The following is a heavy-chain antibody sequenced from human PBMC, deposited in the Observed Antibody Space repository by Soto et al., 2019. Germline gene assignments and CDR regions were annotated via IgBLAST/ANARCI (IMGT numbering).Heavy chain of an antibody. CDR3: ARSRIQLWLSYGRDV. D-gene: IGHD5-18*01. J-gene: IGHJ6*02. V-gene: IGHV1-46*01. CDR1: GYTFTTCY. Sequence: ASVKVSCKASGYTFTTCYIHWVRQAPGQGLEWMGMINPSGGSTSYTQKFQGRVTMTRDTSTSTVYMELSSLRSEDTAVYYCARSRIQLWLSYGRDVWGQGTTVTVSS. CDR2: INPSGGST.